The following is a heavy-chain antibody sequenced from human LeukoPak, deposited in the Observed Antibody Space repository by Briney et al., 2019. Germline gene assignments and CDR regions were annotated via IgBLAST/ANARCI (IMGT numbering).Heavy chain of an antibody. CDR3: ARAGGTSWADY. CDR1: GFTFNASW. Sequence: GGSLRLSCVASGFTFNASWMTWVRQAPGKGLEWVANVKQDGTEKFYVDSVKGRFTISRDNGKNSLYLQMNSLRVEDTAIYYCARAGGTSWADYWGQGTLVTVSS. V-gene: IGHV3-7*01. D-gene: IGHD6-13*01. CDR2: VKQDGTEK. J-gene: IGHJ4*02.